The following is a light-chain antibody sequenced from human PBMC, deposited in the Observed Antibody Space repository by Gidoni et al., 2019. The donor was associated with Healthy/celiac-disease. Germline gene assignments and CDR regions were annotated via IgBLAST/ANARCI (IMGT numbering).Light chain of an antibody. CDR3: QQRSNWLYT. CDR1: QSVSSY. J-gene: IGKJ2*01. Sequence: EIVLTQSPATLSLSPGERATLSCRASQSVSSYLAWYQQKPGQAPRLLIYDASNRATGIPARFSGGGYGTEFTLTISSLEPEEFAVYYCQQRSNWLYTFGQGTKLEIK. CDR2: DAS. V-gene: IGKV3-11*01.